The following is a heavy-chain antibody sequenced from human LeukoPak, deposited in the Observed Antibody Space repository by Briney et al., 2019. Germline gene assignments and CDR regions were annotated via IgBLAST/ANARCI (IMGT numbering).Heavy chain of an antibody. D-gene: IGHD3-3*01. Sequence: PGGSLRLSCVASGFTFGNYAMNWVRQAPGKGLEWVSVISHNGDTTRYADSAKGRFTISRDNSKSTLYLQMNSLRSEDTAVYYCAASGVGDYYYYYYMDVWGKGTTVTVSS. CDR2: ISHNGDTT. V-gene: IGHV3-23*01. CDR1: GFTFGNYA. J-gene: IGHJ6*03. CDR3: AASGVGDYYYYYYMDV.